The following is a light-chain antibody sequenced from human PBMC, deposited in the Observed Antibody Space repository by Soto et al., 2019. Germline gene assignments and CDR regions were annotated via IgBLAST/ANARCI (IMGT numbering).Light chain of an antibody. CDR1: QSISGD. Sequence: IVMAQSPRSLSVSAGQRSTLSYHASQSISGDLAWYQQKPGQAPRLLISGASTRATGIPARCSGSGSWREFTLTISSLLAEDFATYYCLQYNKWAPWTFGQGTKVDI. V-gene: IGKV3-15*01. CDR2: GAS. J-gene: IGKJ1*01. CDR3: LQYNKWAPWT.